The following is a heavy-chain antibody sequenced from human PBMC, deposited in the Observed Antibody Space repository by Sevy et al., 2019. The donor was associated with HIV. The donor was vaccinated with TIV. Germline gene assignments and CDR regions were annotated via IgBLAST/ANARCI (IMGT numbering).Heavy chain of an antibody. Sequence: SETLSLTCTVSGGSISSYYWSWIRQPAGKGLEWIGRIYTSGSTNYNPSLKGRVTMSVDTSKNQFSLKLSSVTAADTAVYYCARDGCSGGSCYHYYYYYGMDVWGQGTTVTVSS. CDR2: IYTSGST. J-gene: IGHJ6*02. V-gene: IGHV4-4*07. D-gene: IGHD2-15*01. CDR3: ARDGCSGGSCYHYYYYYGMDV. CDR1: GGSISSYY.